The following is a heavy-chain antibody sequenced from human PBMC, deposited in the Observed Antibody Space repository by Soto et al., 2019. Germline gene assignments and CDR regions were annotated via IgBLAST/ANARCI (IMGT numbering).Heavy chain of an antibody. J-gene: IGHJ6*02. CDR1: GYIFVNYG. CDR3: AMVYNYLTPTPQDV. D-gene: IGHD3-16*01. Sequence: QVQLVQSGDEVRKPGSSVKVSCKASGYIFVNYGIAWVRQAPGQGLEWMGWISPYSGNTHYASKVQGRLTMTTDTSTSTDYMDLVSLASDDTALYYSAMVYNYLTPTPQDVWGQGTTVTVSS. V-gene: IGHV1-18*01. CDR2: ISPYSGNT.